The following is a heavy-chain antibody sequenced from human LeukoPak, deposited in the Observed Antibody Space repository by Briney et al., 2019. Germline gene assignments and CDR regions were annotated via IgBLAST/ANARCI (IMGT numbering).Heavy chain of an antibody. CDR3: ARVDSSGYYPKYPYYYYYMDV. D-gene: IGHD3-22*01. CDR2: IYTSGST. CDR1: GGSISSGDYY. Sequence: PSETLSLTCTVSGGSISSGDYYWTWVRQPAGKGLEWIGRIYTSGSTNYNPSLKSRVTISVDTSKNQFSLKLSSVTAADTAVYYCARVDSSGYYPKYPYYYYYMDVWGKGTTVTVSS. J-gene: IGHJ6*03. V-gene: IGHV4-61*02.